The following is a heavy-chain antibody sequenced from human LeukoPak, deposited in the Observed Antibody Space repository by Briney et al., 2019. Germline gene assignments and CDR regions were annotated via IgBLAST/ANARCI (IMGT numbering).Heavy chain of an antibody. Sequence: GGSLRLSCAASGFGFSNYYMDWVRQAPGKGLEWVGRTRNKANSYTTDYAASVQGRFTVSRDDSKNSLYLQMNSLKTEDTAVYYCARTNYVWGDAFDIWGHGTMVSVSS. CDR3: ARTNYVWGDAFDI. V-gene: IGHV3-72*01. CDR1: GFGFSNYY. CDR2: TRNKANSYTT. J-gene: IGHJ3*02. D-gene: IGHD3-16*01.